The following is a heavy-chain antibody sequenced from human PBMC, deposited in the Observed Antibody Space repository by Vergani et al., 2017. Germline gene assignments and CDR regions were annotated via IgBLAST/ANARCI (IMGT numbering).Heavy chain of an antibody. Sequence: QVQLVESGGGVVQPRRSLRLSCAASGFTFSSYRMHWVRQAPGKGLEWVAVISYDGSNKYYADSVKGRFTISRDNSKNTLYLQMNSLRAEDTAVYYCAKVHCGGDCQDYYMDVWGKGTTVTVSS. V-gene: IGHV3-30*18. CDR1: GFTFSSYR. J-gene: IGHJ6*03. CDR3: AKVHCGGDCQDYYMDV. CDR2: ISYDGSNK. D-gene: IGHD2-21*01.